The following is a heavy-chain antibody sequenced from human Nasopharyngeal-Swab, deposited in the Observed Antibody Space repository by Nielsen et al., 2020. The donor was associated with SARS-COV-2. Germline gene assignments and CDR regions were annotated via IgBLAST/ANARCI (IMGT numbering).Heavy chain of an antibody. CDR2: ISVDGRST. D-gene: IGHD3-22*01. CDR3: AKDDRITMISVVTIFDS. V-gene: IGHV3-23*01. Sequence: GGSLRLSCAASGFTFSSYAMSWVRQAPGKRLEWVSHISVDGRSTYHADSVKGRFTISRDNSKNTLYLQMNSLRAEDTAVYYCAKDDRITMISVVTIFDSWGQGTLVTVSS. CDR1: GFTFSSYA. J-gene: IGHJ4*02.